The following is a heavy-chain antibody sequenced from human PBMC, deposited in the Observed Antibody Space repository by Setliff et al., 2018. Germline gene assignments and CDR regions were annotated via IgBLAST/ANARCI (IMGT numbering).Heavy chain of an antibody. D-gene: IGHD3-10*01. J-gene: IGHJ4*02. CDR2: ISGSAQTT. CDR1: GFTFSSYA. V-gene: IGHV3-23*01. CDR3: ASGWYGSGSYYNESGY. Sequence: GGSLRLSCAASGFTFSSYAITWVRQAPGKGLEWVSMISGSAQTTYYADSVKGRFTISRDNSKNTVYLQMNSLRAEDTAVYYCASGWYGSGSYYNESGYWGQGTLVTVSS.